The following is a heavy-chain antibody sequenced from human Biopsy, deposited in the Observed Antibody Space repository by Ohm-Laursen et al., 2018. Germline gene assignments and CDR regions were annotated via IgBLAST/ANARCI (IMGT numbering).Heavy chain of an antibody. Sequence: ASVKVSCKASGYTFTNYNVNWVRQATGQGLEWMGWMNPNSGNTGYAQKFQGRVTMTRNTSISTAYMELSSLTSVDTAVYYCARDFNYDGGGSFNFDYWGQGTLSPSPQ. V-gene: IGHV1-8*01. J-gene: IGHJ4*02. CDR2: MNPNSGNT. CDR1: GYTFTNYN. D-gene: IGHD3-22*01. CDR3: ARDFNYDGGGSFNFDY.